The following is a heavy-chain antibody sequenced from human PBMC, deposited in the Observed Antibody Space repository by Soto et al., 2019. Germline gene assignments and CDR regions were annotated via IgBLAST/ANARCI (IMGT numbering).Heavy chain of an antibody. D-gene: IGHD3-22*01. CDR2: IYYSGST. V-gene: IGHV4-31*03. CDR3: ARENSSGYTTGFDY. CDR1: GGSISSGGYY. J-gene: IGHJ4*02. Sequence: QVQLQESGPGLVKPSQTLSLTCTVSGGSISSGGYYWSWIRQHPGKGLAWIGYIYYSGSTYYNPSLKSRGTISVDTSKNQFSLKLSSVTAADTAVYYCARENSSGYTTGFDYWGQGTLVTVSS.